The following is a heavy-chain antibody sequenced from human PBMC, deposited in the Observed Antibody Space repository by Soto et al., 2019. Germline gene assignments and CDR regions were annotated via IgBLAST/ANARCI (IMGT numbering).Heavy chain of an antibody. CDR1: GFTFSSYG. CDR3: ARDLRITMIVVNDY. D-gene: IGHD3-22*01. CDR2: ISYDGSEK. V-gene: IGHV3-30*03. Sequence: GGSLRLSCAASGFTFSSYGMHWVRQAPGKGLEWVAVISYDGSEKYYVDSVKGRFTISRDNAKNSLYLQMNSLRAEDTAVYYCARDLRITMIVVNDYWGQGTLVTVSS. J-gene: IGHJ4*02.